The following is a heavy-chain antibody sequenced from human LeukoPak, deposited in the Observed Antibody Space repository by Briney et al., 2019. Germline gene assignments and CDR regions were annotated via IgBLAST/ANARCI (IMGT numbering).Heavy chain of an antibody. CDR2: TYFSGRS. Sequence: SETLSLTRAVSGGSISTYPRNRIRQPPEKGLEWIGATYFSGRSNYNYNPSLKSRVTISVDTSNSQFSLKLTSVTAADTAVYYCARHRLHSYGSVLDPWGRGTLVTVSS. J-gene: IGHJ5*02. CDR3: ARHRLHSYGSVLDP. D-gene: IGHD5-18*01. CDR1: GGSISTYP. V-gene: IGHV4-59*01.